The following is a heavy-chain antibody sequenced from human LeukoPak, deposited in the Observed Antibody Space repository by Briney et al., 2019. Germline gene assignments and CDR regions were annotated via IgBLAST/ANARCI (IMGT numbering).Heavy chain of an antibody. CDR2: IIPIFGTA. J-gene: IGHJ6*04. CDR3: ARESREVCYYCYYGMDV. D-gene: IGHD3-16*01. CDR1: GGTFSSYA. V-gene: IGHV1-69*01. Sequence: SVKVSCKASGGTFSSYAISWVRQAPGQGLEWMRGIIPIFGTANYAQKFQGRVTITADESTSTAYMELSSLRSEDTAVYYCARESREVCYYCYYGMDVWGKGTTVTVSS.